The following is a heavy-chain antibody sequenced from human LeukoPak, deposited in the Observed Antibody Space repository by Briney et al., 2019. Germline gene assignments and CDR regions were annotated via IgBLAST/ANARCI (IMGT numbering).Heavy chain of an antibody. CDR2: IIPIFGTA. D-gene: IGHD5-12*01. V-gene: IGHV1-69*05. CDR3: ARVYDIAAYYYYMDV. Sequence: SVKVSCKASGGTFSSYAISWVRQAPGQGLEWMGGIIPIFGTANYAQKLQGRVTMTTDTSTSTAYMELRSLRSDDTAVYYCARVYDIAAYYYYMDVWGKGTTVTVSS. CDR1: GGTFSSYA. J-gene: IGHJ6*03.